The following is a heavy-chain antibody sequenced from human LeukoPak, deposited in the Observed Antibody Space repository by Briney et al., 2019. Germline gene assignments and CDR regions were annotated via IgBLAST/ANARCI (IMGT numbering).Heavy chain of an antibody. Sequence: SETLSLTCTVSGGSISTYSWNWIRQPPGKGLEWIGYIYSSGSTKYNPSLESRVSMSVDTSKNQFSLNLRSVTAADTAVYYCAREISGDYGDHFDYWGQGTLVTVSS. CDR1: GGSISTYS. CDR3: AREISGDYGDHFDY. J-gene: IGHJ4*02. CDR2: IYSSGST. V-gene: IGHV4-4*09. D-gene: IGHD4-17*01.